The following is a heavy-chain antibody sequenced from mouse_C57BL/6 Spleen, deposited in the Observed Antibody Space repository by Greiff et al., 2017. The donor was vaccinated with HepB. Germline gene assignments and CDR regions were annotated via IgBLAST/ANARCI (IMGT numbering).Heavy chain of an antibody. D-gene: IGHD5-5*01. CDR1: GYTFTSYW. Sequence: QVHVKQPGAELVKPGASVKMSCKASGYTFTSYWITWVKQRPGQGLEWIGDIYPGSGSTNYNEKFKSKATLTVDTSSSTAYMQLSSLTSEDSAVYYCARKVDYPYAMDYWGQGTSVTVSS. CDR2: IYPGSGST. J-gene: IGHJ4*01. V-gene: IGHV1-55*01. CDR3: ARKVDYPYAMDY.